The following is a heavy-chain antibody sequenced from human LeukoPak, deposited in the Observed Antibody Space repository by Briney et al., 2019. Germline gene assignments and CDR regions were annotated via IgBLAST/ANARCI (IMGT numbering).Heavy chain of an antibody. Sequence: SETLSLTCTVPGGSMNSDYYCWIRQSPGMGLEWIGYFKYDGNTGYNPSLKSRVTISVDTSKNQFSLKLSSVTAADTAVYYCASCSSTSCYGQRFDYWGQGTLVTVSS. D-gene: IGHD2-2*01. CDR2: FKYDGNT. CDR1: GGSMNSDY. V-gene: IGHV4-59*01. J-gene: IGHJ4*02. CDR3: ASCSSTSCYGQRFDY.